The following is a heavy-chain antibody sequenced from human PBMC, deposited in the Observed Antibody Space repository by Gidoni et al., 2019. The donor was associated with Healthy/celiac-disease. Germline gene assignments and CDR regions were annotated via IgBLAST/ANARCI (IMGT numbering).Heavy chain of an antibody. Sequence: EVHLLESAGGLVQPGGSLRLSCAASGFTFSSYAMSWVRQAPGKGLEWVSAISGSGVSTYYADSVKGRFTISRDNSKNTLYLQRNSLRAEDTAVYYCAKNTHYGVTGYWGQGTLVTVSS. CDR3: AKNTHYGVTGY. CDR2: ISGSGVST. D-gene: IGHD4-17*01. CDR1: GFTFSSYA. J-gene: IGHJ4*02. V-gene: IGHV3-23*01.